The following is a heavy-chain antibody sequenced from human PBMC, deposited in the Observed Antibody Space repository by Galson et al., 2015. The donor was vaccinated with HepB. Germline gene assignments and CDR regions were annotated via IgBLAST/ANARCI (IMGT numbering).Heavy chain of an antibody. V-gene: IGHV3-30*18. CDR3: AKDTYCSGGSCHTAARPLNMLDY. J-gene: IGHJ4*02. Sequence: SLRLSCAASGFTFSSYGMHWVRQAPGKGLEWVAVISYDGSNKYYADSVKGRFTISRDNSKNTLYLQMNSLRAEDTAVYYCAKDTYCSGGSCHTAARPLNMLDYWGQGTLVTVSS. D-gene: IGHD2-15*01. CDR1: GFTFSSYG. CDR2: ISYDGSNK.